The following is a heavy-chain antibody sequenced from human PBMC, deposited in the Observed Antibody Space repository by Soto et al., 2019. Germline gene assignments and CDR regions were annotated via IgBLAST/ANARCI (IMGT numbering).Heavy chain of an antibody. CDR3: ARDYYDSSGYYYEAY. V-gene: IGHV3-21*01. J-gene: IGHJ4*02. Sequence: PGGSLRLSCAASGFTFSSYSMNWVRQAPGKGLEWVSSISSSSSYIYYADSVKGRFTISRDNAKNSLYLQMNSLRAEDTAVYYCARDYYDSSGYYYEAYWGQGTLVTVSS. CDR2: ISSSSSYI. D-gene: IGHD3-22*01. CDR1: GFTFSSYS.